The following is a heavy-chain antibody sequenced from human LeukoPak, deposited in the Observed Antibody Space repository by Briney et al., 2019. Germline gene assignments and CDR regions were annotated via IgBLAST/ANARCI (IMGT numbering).Heavy chain of an antibody. CDR2: ISYDGSNK. J-gene: IGHJ4*02. V-gene: IGHV3-30-3*01. CDR1: GFTFSSYA. CDR3: ASYQGAVTTNGLSFDY. Sequence: GGSLRLSCAASGFTFSSYAMHWVRQAPGKGLEWVGVISYDGSNKNYADSVKGRFTISRDNSKNTLYLQMNSLRTEDTAVYYCASYQGAVTTNGLSFDYWGQGTLVTVSS. D-gene: IGHD4-17*01.